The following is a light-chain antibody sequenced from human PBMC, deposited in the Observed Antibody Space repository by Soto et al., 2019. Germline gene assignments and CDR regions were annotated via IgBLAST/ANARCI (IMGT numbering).Light chain of an antibody. V-gene: IGKV2-28*01. Sequence: DIVMTQSPLSRPVTPGEPASISCRSSRSLLQTNGNAYLDWYLQKPGQSPQLLISLATNRASGVPDRFSGSGSGTDFTLQISRVEAEDVGVYYCMQALQTPFTFGGGTKVDIK. J-gene: IGKJ4*01. CDR1: RSLLQTNGNAY. CDR2: LAT. CDR3: MQALQTPFT.